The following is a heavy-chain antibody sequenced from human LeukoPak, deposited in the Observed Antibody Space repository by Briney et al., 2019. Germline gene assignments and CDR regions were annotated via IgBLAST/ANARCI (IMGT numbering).Heavy chain of an antibody. J-gene: IGHJ4*02. CDR1: GFTFGSCW. V-gene: IGHV3-7*01. CDR3: ARDPTYKLAAAYFDY. D-gene: IGHD6-13*01. CDR2: INQDGSQK. Sequence: PGGSLRLSCAASGFTFGSCWMNWVRQTPGKGLEWVANINQDGSQKFYVDSVKGRFTISRDNANNSLYLQMNSLRAEDTAVYYCARDPTYKLAAAYFDYWGQGTLVTVSS.